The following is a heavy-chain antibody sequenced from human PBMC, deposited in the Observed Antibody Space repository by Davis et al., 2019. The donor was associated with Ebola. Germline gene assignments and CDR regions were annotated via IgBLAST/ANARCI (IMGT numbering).Heavy chain of an antibody. J-gene: IGHJ4*02. CDR1: GYTFTSYV. CDR3: AREGLGGSGSYYKRNLDY. V-gene: IGHV1-18*01. D-gene: IGHD3-10*01. Sequence: ASVYVTCQASGYTFTSYVISWVRQAPGQALAWMGWISAYNGNTNYAQKLQGRVTMTTDTSTSTAYMELRSLRSDDTAVYYCAREGLGGSGSYYKRNLDYWGQGTLVTVSS. CDR2: ISAYNGNT.